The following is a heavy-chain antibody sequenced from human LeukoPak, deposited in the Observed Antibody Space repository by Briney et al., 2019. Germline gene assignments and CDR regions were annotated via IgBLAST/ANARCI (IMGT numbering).Heavy chain of an antibody. J-gene: IGHJ3*02. CDR2: IYPGDSNT. CDR1: GYSFSNYW. V-gene: IGHV5-51*01. CDR3: ARTNHWFRELDAFDI. D-gene: IGHD3-10*01. Sequence: GESLKISCKGSGYSFSNYWIAWVRQMPGKGLEWMGIIYPGDSNTRYSASFEGQVTITADNSISSAALKLSSMKDSDSAMYYCARTNHWFRELDAFDIWGQGTLVTVSS.